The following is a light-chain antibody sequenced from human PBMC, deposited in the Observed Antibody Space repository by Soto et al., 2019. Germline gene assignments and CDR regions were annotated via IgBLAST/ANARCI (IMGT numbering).Light chain of an antibody. CDR3: NSYRRGYSFWV. CDR1: SDDIGGYNH. J-gene: IGLJ3*02. Sequence: QSVLTQPASVSGSPGQSITISCTGTSDDIGGYNHVSWYQHHSGKVPKLIIYEVTNRPSGVSGRFSGSKSGNTASLTISGLQPEDEADYYCNSYRRGYSFWVFGGGTKLTVL. V-gene: IGLV2-14*01. CDR2: EVT.